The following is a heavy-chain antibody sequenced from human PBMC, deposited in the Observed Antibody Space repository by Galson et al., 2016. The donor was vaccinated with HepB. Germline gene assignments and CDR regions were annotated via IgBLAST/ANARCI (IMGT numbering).Heavy chain of an antibody. CDR3: GRLGTYSSTSGGGY. CDR1: GFTFSSYS. V-gene: IGHV3-21*01. D-gene: IGHD6-19*01. J-gene: IGHJ4*02. Sequence: SLRLSCAASGFTFSSYSMTWVRQAPGKGLQWVSSVSSSSSYIYYADTLKGRFTISRDNAKNSLFLQMNNLRAEDTAVYYCGRLGTYSSTSGGGYWGQGTLVTVSS. CDR2: VSSSSSYI.